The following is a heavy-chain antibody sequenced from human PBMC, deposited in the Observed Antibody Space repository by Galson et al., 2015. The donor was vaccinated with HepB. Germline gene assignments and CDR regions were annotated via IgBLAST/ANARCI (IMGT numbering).Heavy chain of an antibody. D-gene: IGHD2-21*01. CDR1: GFTFSDYY. Sequence: SLRLSCAASGFTFSDYYMSWIRQSPGQGLEWLAYISSGGSTSYYVDSVKGRFTISKNNAKNSLFLQMNSLRAEDTALYYCATGEIKIATVEAPYWREGTLVIVSS. V-gene: IGHV3-11*01. CDR3: ATGEIKIATVEAPY. CDR2: ISSGGSTS. J-gene: IGHJ4*02.